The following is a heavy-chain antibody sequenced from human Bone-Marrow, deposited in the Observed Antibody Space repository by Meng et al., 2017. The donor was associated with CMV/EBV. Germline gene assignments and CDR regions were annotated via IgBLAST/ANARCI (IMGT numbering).Heavy chain of an antibody. CDR3: ARGSSNSWYYGMDV. D-gene: IGHD6-13*01. CDR2: IYYSGST. Sequence: GSLRLSCTVSGGSISSSSYYWGWIRQPPGKGLEWIGSIYYSGSTYYNPSLKSRVTISVDTSKNQFSLNLTSVATADTALYYCARGSSNSWYYGMDVWGQGTSVTVSS. CDR1: GGSISSSSYY. V-gene: IGHV4-39*07. J-gene: IGHJ6*02.